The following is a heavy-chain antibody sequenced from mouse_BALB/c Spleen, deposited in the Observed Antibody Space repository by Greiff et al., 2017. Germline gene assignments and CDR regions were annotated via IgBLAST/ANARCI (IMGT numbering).Heavy chain of an antibody. D-gene: IGHD3-1*01. CDR2: IWAGGST. CDR1: GFSLTSYG. J-gene: IGHJ3*01. Sequence: VQLVESGPGLVAPSQSLSITCTVSGFSLTSYGVHWVRQPPGKGLEWLGVIWAGGSTNYNSALMSRLSISKDNSKSQVFLKMNSLQTDDTAMYYCARDRGKQLGFAWFAYWGQGTLVTVSA. V-gene: IGHV2-9*02. CDR3: ARDRGKQLGFAWFAY.